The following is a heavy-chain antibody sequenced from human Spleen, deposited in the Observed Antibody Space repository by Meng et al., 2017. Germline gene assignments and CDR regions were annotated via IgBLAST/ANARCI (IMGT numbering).Heavy chain of an antibody. Sequence: GGSLRLSCAASGFTLSSYSMNWVRQAPGKGLEWVSSISSSSSYIYYADSVKGRFTISRDNAKNSLYLQMNSLRAEDTAVYYCAREGYAAVAGTLDYWGQGTLVTVSS. V-gene: IGHV3-21*01. J-gene: IGHJ4*02. CDR2: ISSSSSYI. CDR3: AREGYAAVAGTLDY. D-gene: IGHD6-19*01. CDR1: GFTLSSYS.